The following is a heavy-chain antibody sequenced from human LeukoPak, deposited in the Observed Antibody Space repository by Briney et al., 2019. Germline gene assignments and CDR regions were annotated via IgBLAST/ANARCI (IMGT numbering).Heavy chain of an antibody. Sequence: PGGSLRLSCAASGFTFSTYSMNWVRQAPGKGLEWVSAIFGSGGNTYYADSVKGRFTISRDNSKNTLYLQMNSLRAGDTAVYYCAKGRGPAAVAPDYWGQGTLVTVSS. J-gene: IGHJ4*02. CDR3: AKGRGPAAVAPDY. D-gene: IGHD2-2*01. CDR2: IFGSGGNT. CDR1: GFTFSTYS. V-gene: IGHV3-23*01.